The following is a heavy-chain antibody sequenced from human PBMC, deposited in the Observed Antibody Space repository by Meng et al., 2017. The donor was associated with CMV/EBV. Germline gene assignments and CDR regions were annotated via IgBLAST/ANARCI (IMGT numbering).Heavy chain of an antibody. CDR1: GFTFSSYS. CDR3: ARDTITMIASDY. J-gene: IGHJ4*02. Sequence: GGSLRLSCAVSGFTFSSYSMNWVRPAPGKGLEWVSSISSSSSSYIYYADSVKGRFTISRDNAKNSLYLQMNSLRAEDTAVYYCARDTITMIASDYWGQGTLVTVSS. CDR2: ISSSSSSYI. V-gene: IGHV3-21*01. D-gene: IGHD3-22*01.